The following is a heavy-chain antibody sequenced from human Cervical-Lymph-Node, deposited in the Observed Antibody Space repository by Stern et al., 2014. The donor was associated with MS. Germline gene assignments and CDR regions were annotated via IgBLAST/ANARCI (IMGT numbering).Heavy chain of an antibody. V-gene: IGHV1-69*09. CDR2: ISPMVAIP. J-gene: IGHJ5*02. CDR3: ARHRYSRSPGEFDP. CDR1: GGTFTSYS. D-gene: IGHD6-6*01. Sequence: VQLVESGAEVKKPGSSVKVSCKASGGTFTSYSISWVRQAPGQGLEWMGRISPMVAIPNYAQKFRGRVRIIADESTSTVSMELSSLRSEDTAVYYCARHRYSRSPGEFDPWGQGTLVTVSS.